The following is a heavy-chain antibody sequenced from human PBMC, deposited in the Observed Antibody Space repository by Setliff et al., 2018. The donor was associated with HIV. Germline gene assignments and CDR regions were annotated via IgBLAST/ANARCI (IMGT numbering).Heavy chain of an antibody. D-gene: IGHD1-1*01. Sequence: PGGSLRLSCAASGFTFSSYAMHWVRQAPGKGPEWVANIKEDGSEIYYVDSVKGRFTISRDNAKNSLYLQMDSLRAEDTAVYYCTRNEIWGQGTLVTVSS. CDR1: GFTFSSYA. J-gene: IGHJ4*02. V-gene: IGHV3-7*01. CDR2: IKEDGSEI. CDR3: TRNEI.